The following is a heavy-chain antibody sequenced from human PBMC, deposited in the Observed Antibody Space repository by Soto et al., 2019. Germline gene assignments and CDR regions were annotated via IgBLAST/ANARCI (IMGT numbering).Heavy chain of an antibody. V-gene: IGHV3-23*01. D-gene: IGHD3-10*01. CDR1: GFTFSSYA. J-gene: IGHJ4*02. CDR3: AKESNAKAYGSGSYFHY. Sequence: GGSLRLSCAASGFTFSSYAMSWVRQAPGKGLEWVSAFSGAGGSTYYADSVKGRFTISRDNSKNTLYLQMNSLRAEDTAVYYCAKESNAKAYGSGSYFHYWGQGALVTVLL. CDR2: FSGAGGST.